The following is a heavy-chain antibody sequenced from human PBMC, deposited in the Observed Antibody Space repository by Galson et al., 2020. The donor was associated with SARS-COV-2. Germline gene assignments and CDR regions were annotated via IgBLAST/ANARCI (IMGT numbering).Heavy chain of an antibody. CDR3: ARSLTPSWPSDY. CDR1: GLTMSSSY. V-gene: IGHV3-53*01. CDR2: IYTGGST. Sequence: GGSLRLSCEVSGLTMSSSYINWVRQAPGRGLEWVSVIYTGGSTYYADSVKGRFSMSRDSSKNILYLQMTNLRAEDTAVYYCARSLTPSWPSDYWGQGTLVTVSS. J-gene: IGHJ4*02.